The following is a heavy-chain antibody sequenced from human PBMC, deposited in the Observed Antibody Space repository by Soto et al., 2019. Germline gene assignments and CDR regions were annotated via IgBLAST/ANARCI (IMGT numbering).Heavy chain of an antibody. V-gene: IGHV4-4*02. CDR1: GDSISSSVW. Sequence: SETLSFTCTVSGDSISSSVWWTWVRQPPGKGLEWIGEVFPTGNTNYNPSLKSRVTRSVDKSTNEFSLKVISVTPADTAICDGAGKAWVRFDDWGQGAVVTVSS. J-gene: IGHJ4*02. CDR3: AGKAWVRFDD. D-gene: IGHD1-26*01. CDR2: VFPTGNT.